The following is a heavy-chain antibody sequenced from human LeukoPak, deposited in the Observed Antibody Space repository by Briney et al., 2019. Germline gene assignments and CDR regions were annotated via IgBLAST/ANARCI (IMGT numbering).Heavy chain of an antibody. V-gene: IGHV3-30*02. CDR3: AKESTRTGTDTNYFDY. J-gene: IGHJ4*02. Sequence: GRFTFSRDNSKTTLYLQMNSLRTEDTAVYYCAKESTRTGTDTNYFDYWGQGTLVTVSS. D-gene: IGHD1-1*01.